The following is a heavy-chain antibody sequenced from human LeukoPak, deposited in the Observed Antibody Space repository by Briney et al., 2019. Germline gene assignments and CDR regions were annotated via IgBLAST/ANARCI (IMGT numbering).Heavy chain of an antibody. Sequence: GGSLRLSCAASGFTFSDYYMSWIRQAPGKGLEWVSYISSSGSTIYYADSVKGRFTISRDNAKNSLYLQMNSLRAEDTAVYYCARVFTNDYGDHGGWDGGYYFDYWGQGTLVTVSS. J-gene: IGHJ4*02. CDR3: ARVFTNDYGDHGGWDGGYYFDY. V-gene: IGHV3-11*01. D-gene: IGHD4-17*01. CDR1: GFTFSDYY. CDR2: ISSSGSTI.